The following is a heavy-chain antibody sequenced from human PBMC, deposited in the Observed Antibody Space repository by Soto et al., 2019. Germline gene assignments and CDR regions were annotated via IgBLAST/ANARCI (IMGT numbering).Heavy chain of an antibody. J-gene: IGHJ4*02. CDR3: ARDKDYGSSGGGFDY. CDR2: ISYDGSNK. D-gene: IGHD3-22*01. CDR1: GFTFSSYA. V-gene: IGHV3-30-3*01. Sequence: QVQLVESGGGVVQPGRSLRLSCAASGFTFSSYAMHWVRQAPGKGLEWVAVISYDGSNKYYADYVKGRFTISRDNSKNTLYLQMNSLRAEDTAVYYCARDKDYGSSGGGFDYWGQGTLVTVSS.